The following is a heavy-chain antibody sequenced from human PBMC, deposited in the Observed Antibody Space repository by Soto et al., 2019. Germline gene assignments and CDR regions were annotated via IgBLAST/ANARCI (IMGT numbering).Heavy chain of an antibody. V-gene: IGHV5-51*01. D-gene: IGHD3-10*01. CDR2: IYPGDSDT. Sequence: NTPGESLKISCKGSGYSFTSYWIGWVRQMPGKGLECMGIIYPGDSDTRYSPSFQGQVTISADKSISTAYLQWSSLKASDTAMYYCAGGGVRGVITRTRDYYGMDVWGQGTTVTVSS. CDR1: GYSFTSYW. J-gene: IGHJ6*02. CDR3: AGGGVRGVITRTRDYYGMDV.